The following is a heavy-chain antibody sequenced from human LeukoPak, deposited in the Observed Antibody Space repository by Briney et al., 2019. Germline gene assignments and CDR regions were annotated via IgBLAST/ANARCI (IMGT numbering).Heavy chain of an antibody. CDR3: ARGRITLSV. D-gene: IGHD1-14*01. CDR2: IYSGGRT. Sequence: GGSLRLSCAASGFIVSSNYMSWVRQAPGKGLEWVSVIYSGGRTYYADSVKGRFTISRDNSRNTLYLQMNSLRAEDTAVYYCARGRITLSVWGQGTTVTVSS. V-gene: IGHV3-53*01. J-gene: IGHJ6*02. CDR1: GFIVSSNY.